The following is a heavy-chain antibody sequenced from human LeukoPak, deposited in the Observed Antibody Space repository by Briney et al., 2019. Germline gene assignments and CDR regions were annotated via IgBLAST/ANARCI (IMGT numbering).Heavy chain of an antibody. CDR1: GFTFSSYG. Sequence: HAGGSLRLSCAASGFTFSSYGMHWVRQAPGKGLEWVAVISYDGSNKYYADSVKGRFTTSRDNSKNTLYLQMNSLRAEDTAVYYCAKDLPGIDSGYYYNAFDIWGQGTMVTVSS. V-gene: IGHV3-30*18. D-gene: IGHD3-22*01. J-gene: IGHJ3*02. CDR3: AKDLPGIDSGYYYNAFDI. CDR2: ISYDGSNK.